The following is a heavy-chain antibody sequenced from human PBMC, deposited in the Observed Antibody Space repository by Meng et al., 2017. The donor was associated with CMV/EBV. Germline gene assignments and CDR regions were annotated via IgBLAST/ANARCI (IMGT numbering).Heavy chain of an antibody. CDR3: ARSPPGYCSSTSCYRLDY. J-gene: IGHJ4*02. V-gene: IGHV4-34*01. D-gene: IGHD2-2*02. CDR1: GSFSGYY. CDR2: ITHSGTT. Sequence: GSFSGYYWSWIRQPPGKGLEWIGEITHSGTTNYNPSLKSRVTISVDTSKNQFSLKLSSVTAADTAVYYCARSPPGYCSSTSCYRLDYWGQGTLVTVSS.